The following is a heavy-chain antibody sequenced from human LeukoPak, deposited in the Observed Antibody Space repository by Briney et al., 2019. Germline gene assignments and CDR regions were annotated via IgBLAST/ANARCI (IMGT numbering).Heavy chain of an antibody. CDR1: GGTFSSYA. CDR2: IIPIFGTA. CDR3: ARERGSWSGYYNDY. J-gene: IGHJ4*02. Sequence: VASVKVSCKASGGTFSSYAISWLRQAPGQGLEWMGRIIPIFGTANYAQKFQDRVTITTDESTSTAYMELSSLRSEDTAVYYCARERGSWSGYYNDYWGQGTLVTVSS. D-gene: IGHD3-3*01. V-gene: IGHV1-69*05.